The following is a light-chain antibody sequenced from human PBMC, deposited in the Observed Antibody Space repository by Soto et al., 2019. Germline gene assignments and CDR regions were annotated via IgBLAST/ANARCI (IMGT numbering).Light chain of an antibody. V-gene: IGKV3-15*01. CDR1: QSVSSK. CDR3: QRYSDWPPWT. Sequence: EIVMTQSPATLSVSPGERATLSCRASQSVSSKLAWYQQKPGQAPRLVIYDASIRATGIPDRFVGSGSGTEFTLTITGLQSEDFAVYYCQRYSDWPPWTFGQGTKVEI. J-gene: IGKJ1*01. CDR2: DAS.